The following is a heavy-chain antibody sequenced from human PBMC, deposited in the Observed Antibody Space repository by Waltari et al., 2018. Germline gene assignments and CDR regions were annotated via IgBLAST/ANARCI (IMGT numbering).Heavy chain of an antibody. CDR1: GGSISSRSYY. CDR3: AREYSSSPTAGY. D-gene: IGHD6-6*01. CDR2: IYYSGST. V-gene: IGHV4-39*07. Sequence: QLQLQESGPGLVKPSETLSLTCTVSGGSISSRSYYWGWIRQPPGKGLEWIGSIYYSGSTYYNPSLKSRVTISVDTSKNQFSLKLSSVTAADTAVYYCAREYSSSPTAGYWGQGTLVTVSS. J-gene: IGHJ4*02.